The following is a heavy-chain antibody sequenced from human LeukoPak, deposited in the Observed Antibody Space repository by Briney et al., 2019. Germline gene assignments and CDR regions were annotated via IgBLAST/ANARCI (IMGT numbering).Heavy chain of an antibody. D-gene: IGHD4-11*01. J-gene: IGHJ4*02. CDR2: SGSGDNT. CDR3: ARWGNDYSQFDS. Sequence: GGSLRLSCAASGFTVSTNYMSWVRQAPGEGLEWVSVVSGSGDNTNYADSVKGRFTISRDNSKNTLFLQMNSLRTEDTAVYFCARWGNDYSQFDSWGQGTLVTVS. CDR1: GFTVSTNY. V-gene: IGHV3-53*01.